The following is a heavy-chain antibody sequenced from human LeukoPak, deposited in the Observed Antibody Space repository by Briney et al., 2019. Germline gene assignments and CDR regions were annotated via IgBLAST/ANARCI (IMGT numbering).Heavy chain of an antibody. CDR1: GFTFSDYS. V-gene: IGHV3-21*01. J-gene: IGHJ4*02. CDR2: VNTVSSYI. D-gene: IGHD3-22*01. CDR3: ARLRRNSDRSDFFYYYDH. Sequence: LGGSLRLSCAASGFTFSDYSMNWVRQAPGKGLEWVASVNTVSSYIYYADSMRGRFTISRDNAKNSLFLQMNSLRAEDTAVYYCARLRRNSDRSDFFYYYDHWGQGTLVTVSS.